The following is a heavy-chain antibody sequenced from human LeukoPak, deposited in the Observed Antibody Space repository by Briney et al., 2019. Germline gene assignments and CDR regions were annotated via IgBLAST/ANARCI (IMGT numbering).Heavy chain of an antibody. D-gene: IGHD6-13*01. CDR1: GYTFTSYG. CDR2: ISAYNGNT. Sequence: ASVNVSCKASGYTFTSYGISWVRQAPGQGLEWMGWISAYNGNTNYAQKLQGRVTMTTDTSTSTAYMELRSLRSDDTAVYYRARARAAGTPTLFHYWGQGTLVTVSS. J-gene: IGHJ4*02. CDR3: ARARAAGTPTLFHY. V-gene: IGHV1-18*04.